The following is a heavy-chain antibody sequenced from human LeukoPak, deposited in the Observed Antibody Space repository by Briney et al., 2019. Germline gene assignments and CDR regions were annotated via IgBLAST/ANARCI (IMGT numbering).Heavy chain of an antibody. CDR3: TTYCTNGVCQLLYYYYGMDV. V-gene: IGHV3-15*01. D-gene: IGHD2-8*01. Sequence: GGSLRLSCAASGFTFSSAWMSWVRQAPGKGLEWVGRIKSKTDGGTTDYAAPVKGRFTISRDDSKNTLYLQMNSLKTEDTAVYYCTTYCTNGVCQLLYYYYGMDVWGQGTTVTVSS. J-gene: IGHJ6*02. CDR2: IKSKTDGGTT. CDR1: GFTFSSAW.